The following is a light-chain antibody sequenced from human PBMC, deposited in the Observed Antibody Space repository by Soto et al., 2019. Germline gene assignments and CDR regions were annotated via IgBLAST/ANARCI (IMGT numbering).Light chain of an antibody. CDR1: QSISSSY. Sequence: EIVLTQSPGTLSLSPGERATLSCRASQSISSSYLAWYQQKPGQAPGLLIYGASRRATGIPDRFIGSGSGTDFTLTITRLEPEDFAVYYCQQYDTSPWTFGPGTKVEIK. CDR2: GAS. V-gene: IGKV3-20*01. CDR3: QQYDTSPWT. J-gene: IGKJ1*01.